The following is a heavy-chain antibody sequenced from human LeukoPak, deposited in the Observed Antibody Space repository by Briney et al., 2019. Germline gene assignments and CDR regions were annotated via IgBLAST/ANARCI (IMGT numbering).Heavy chain of an antibody. CDR2: ISGYNGNT. D-gene: IGHD4-17*01. CDR3: ARYAGLRKTYLDN. CDR1: GYTFTSYA. V-gene: IGHV1-18*01. Sequence: PSVNVSCKTSGYTFTSYAVSWVRQAPGQGLEWMGWISGYNGNTIYAQKFQGRVNLTRDPSTGTVYMEVRSLTSDDTAVYYCARYAGLRKTYLDNWGQGTVVTVSS. J-gene: IGHJ4*02.